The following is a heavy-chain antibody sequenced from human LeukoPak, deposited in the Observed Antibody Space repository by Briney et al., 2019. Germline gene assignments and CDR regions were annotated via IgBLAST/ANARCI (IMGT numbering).Heavy chain of an antibody. Sequence: GGSLRLSCAASGFTFSSYSMNWVRQAPGKGLEWVSSISSSSSYIYYADSVKGRFTISRDNAKNSLYLQMNGLRAEDTAVYYCARRYCSGGSCYTDYRGQGTLVTVSS. CDR3: ARRYCSGGSCYTDY. CDR2: ISSSSSYI. V-gene: IGHV3-21*01. J-gene: IGHJ4*02. D-gene: IGHD2-15*01. CDR1: GFTFSSYS.